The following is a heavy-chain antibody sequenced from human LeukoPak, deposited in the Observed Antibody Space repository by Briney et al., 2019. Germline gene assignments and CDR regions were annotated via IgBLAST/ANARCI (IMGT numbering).Heavy chain of an antibody. J-gene: IGHJ4*02. CDR2: ISTGGSYT. CDR1: GFTFSNYN. CDR3: AICGGGACHKGYSDH. D-gene: IGHD2-21*01. V-gene: IGHV3-21*01. Sequence: GGSLRLSCAASGFTFSNYNMNWVRQAPGQGLEWVSSISTGGSYTHYADSLKGRFTISRDNAKNSLYLQMNILRAEDTAVYYCAICGGGACHKGYSDHWGQGTLVTVSS.